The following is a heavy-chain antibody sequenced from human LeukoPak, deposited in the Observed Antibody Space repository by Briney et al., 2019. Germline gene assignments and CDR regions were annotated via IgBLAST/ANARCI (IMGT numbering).Heavy chain of an antibody. CDR3: AKAFLSIVVVTAYDY. J-gene: IGHJ4*02. Sequence: GGSLRLSCAASGFIFSDAWMNWVRQAPGKGLEWVSAISGSGGSTYYADSVKGRFTISRDNSKNTLYLQMNSLRAEDTAVYYCAKAFLSIVVVTAYDYWGQGTLVTVSS. CDR1: GFIFSDAW. CDR2: ISGSGGST. V-gene: IGHV3-23*01. D-gene: IGHD2-21*02.